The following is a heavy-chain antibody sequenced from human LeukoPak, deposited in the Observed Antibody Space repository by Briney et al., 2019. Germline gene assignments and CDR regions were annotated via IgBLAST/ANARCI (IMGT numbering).Heavy chain of an antibody. D-gene: IGHD1-7*01. CDR2: ISSSGGST. V-gene: IGHV3-23*01. CDR1: GFTFSSYA. Sequence: GGSLRLSCAASGFTFSSYAMSWVRQAPGKGLEWVSAISSSGGSTYYADSVKGRFTISRDNSKNTLYLQMHSLRAEDTGVYYCAKGGPNWNYPYNWFDPWGQGTLVTVSS. CDR3: AKGGPNWNYPYNWFDP. J-gene: IGHJ5*02.